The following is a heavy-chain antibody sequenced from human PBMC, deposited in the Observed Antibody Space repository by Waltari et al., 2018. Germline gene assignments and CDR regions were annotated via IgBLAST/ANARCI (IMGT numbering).Heavy chain of an antibody. CDR2: ISWNSGSI. J-gene: IGHJ4*02. CDR1: GFTFADYA. V-gene: IGHV3-9*01. CDR3: AKDMGDGYNAPRPFDY. Sequence: EVQLVESGGGLVLPGRSLRLSCSASGFTFADYAMHWARQAPGKGLEWVSGISWNSGSIGYADSVKGRFTISRDNAKNSLYLQMNSLRAEDTALYYCAKDMGDGYNAPRPFDYWGQGTLVTVSS. D-gene: IGHD2-21*01.